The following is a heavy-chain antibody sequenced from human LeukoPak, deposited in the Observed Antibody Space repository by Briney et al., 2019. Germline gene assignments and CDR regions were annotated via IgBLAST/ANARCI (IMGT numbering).Heavy chain of an antibody. CDR3: ATLDGYYYYMDV. Sequence: PSETLSLTCTVSGGSISSYYWSWIRQPPGKGLEWIGYIYTSGSTNYNPSLKSRVTISVDTSKNQFSLKLSSVTAADTAVYYCATLDGYYYYMDVWGKGTTVAVSS. CDR2: IYTSGST. CDR1: GGSISSYY. J-gene: IGHJ6*03. D-gene: IGHD1-26*01. V-gene: IGHV4-4*09.